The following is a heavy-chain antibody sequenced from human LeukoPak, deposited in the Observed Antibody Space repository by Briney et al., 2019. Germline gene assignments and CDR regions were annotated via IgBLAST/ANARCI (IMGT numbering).Heavy chain of an antibody. CDR2: INHSGST. CDR3: ARGRYYYGSGSQSNWFDP. Sequence: PSETLSLTCGVSGESFSRYYWSWIRQPPGKGLEWIGEINHSGSTNYNPSLESRVTISIDTSKNQFSLRLSSVTAADTAVYYCARGRYYYGSGSQSNWFDPWGQGTLVTVSS. CDR1: GESFSRYY. J-gene: IGHJ5*02. V-gene: IGHV4-34*01. D-gene: IGHD3-10*01.